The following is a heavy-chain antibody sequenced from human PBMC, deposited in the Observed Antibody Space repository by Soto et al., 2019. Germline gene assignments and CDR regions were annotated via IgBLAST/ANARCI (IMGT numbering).Heavy chain of an antibody. Sequence: SETLSLTCTVSGGSVSSGSYYWSWIRQPPGKGLEWIGYIYYSGSTNYNPSLKSRVTISVDTSKNQFSLKLSSVTAADTAVYYCPRERIAGAKWAWSAPWGKGTLVPVSP. V-gene: IGHV4-61*01. CDR2: IYYSGST. CDR3: PRERIAGAKWAWSAP. J-gene: IGHJ5*02. CDR1: GGSVSSGSYY. D-gene: IGHD6-25*01.